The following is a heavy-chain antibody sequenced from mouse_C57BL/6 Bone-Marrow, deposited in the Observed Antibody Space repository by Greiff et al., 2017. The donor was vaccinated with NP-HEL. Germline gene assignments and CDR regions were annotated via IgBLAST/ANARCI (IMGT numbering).Heavy chain of an antibody. CDR3: ARYPLGGLRAWFAY. D-gene: IGHD2-4*01. J-gene: IGHJ3*01. CDR2: IYPRSGNT. Sequence: QVQLKQSGAELARPGASVKLSCKASGYTFTSYGISWVKQRPGQGLEWIGEIYPRSGNTYYNEKFTGKATLTADKSSSTAYMELRSLTSEDSAVYFCARYPLGGLRAWFAYWGQGTLVTVSA. V-gene: IGHV1-81*01. CDR1: GYTFTSYG.